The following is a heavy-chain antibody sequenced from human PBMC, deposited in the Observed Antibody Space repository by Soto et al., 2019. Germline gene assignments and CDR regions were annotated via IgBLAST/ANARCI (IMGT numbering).Heavy chain of an antibody. CDR1: GYTFTSYA. J-gene: IGHJ6*02. D-gene: IGHD2-15*01. V-gene: IGHV1-3*01. CDR2: VNAGNGNT. CDR3: ARNGRDIVKAQDTEGRQRVKYYYGLDV. Sequence: ASVKVSCKASGYTFTSYAVHWVRQAPGQRLEWMGWVNAGNGNTKYSQKFQASVTITRDRSASTTYMELTRLRSEDTAMYYCARNGRDIVKAQDTEGRQRVKYYYGLDVWGQGTTVTVSS.